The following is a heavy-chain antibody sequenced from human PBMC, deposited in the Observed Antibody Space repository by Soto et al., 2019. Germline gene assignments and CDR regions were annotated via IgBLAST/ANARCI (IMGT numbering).Heavy chain of an antibody. J-gene: IGHJ5*02. CDR1: GCTFSSYW. V-gene: IGHV3-74*01. CDR2: INSDGSST. CDR3: ARGDDIVVDNDWFDP. Sequence: PGGSLRLSCAASGCTFSSYWMHWVRQAPGKGLVWVSRINSDGSSTSYADSVKGRFTISRDNAKNTLYLQMNSLRAEDTAAYYCARGDDIVVDNDWFDPWGQGTLVTVSS. D-gene: IGHD2-2*01.